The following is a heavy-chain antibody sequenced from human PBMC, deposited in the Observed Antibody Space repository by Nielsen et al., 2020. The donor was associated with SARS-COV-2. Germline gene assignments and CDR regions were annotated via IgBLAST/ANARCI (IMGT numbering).Heavy chain of an antibody. CDR2: IWYDGSNK. CDR3: AKISGSQRHYFDF. J-gene: IGHJ4*02. Sequence: GESLKISCAASGFTFSSYGMHWVRQAPGKGLEWVAVIWYDGSNKYYADSVKGRFTISRDNSKNTLYLQLNSLRAEDTAVFYCAKISGSQRHYFDFWGQGALVTVSS. CDR1: GFTFSSYG. D-gene: IGHD1-26*01. V-gene: IGHV3-33*08.